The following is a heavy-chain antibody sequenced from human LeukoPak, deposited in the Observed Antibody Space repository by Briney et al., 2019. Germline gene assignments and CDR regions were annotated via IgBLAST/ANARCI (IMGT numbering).Heavy chain of an antibody. J-gene: IGHJ6*02. CDR2: ISYDGSNK. V-gene: IGHV3-30*18. D-gene: IGHD2-21*01. CDR1: GFTFSSYG. CDR3: AKDFLFGSDFYYYYGMDV. Sequence: PGGSLRLSCAASGFTFSSYGMHWVRQAPGKGLEWVAVISYDGSNKYYADSVKGRFTISRDNSKNTLYLQMNSLRAEDTAVYYCAKDFLFGSDFYYYYGMDVWGQGPTVTVSS.